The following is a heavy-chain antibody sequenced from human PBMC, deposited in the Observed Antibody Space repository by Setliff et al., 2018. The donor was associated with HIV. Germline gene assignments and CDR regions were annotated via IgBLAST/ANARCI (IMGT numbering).Heavy chain of an antibody. J-gene: IGHJ3*01. Sequence: SETLSLTCTVPGGSINRSNYYWGWIRQHPGKGLEWIGYIYNTGSTYHSPSLESRVTMSIDTSKNQFSLNVSSVTAADTAVYYCARGWGHDGFDFWGQGTMVTVSS. CDR2: IYNTGST. CDR3: ARGWGHDGFDF. V-gene: IGHV4-39*07. CDR1: GGSINRSNYY. D-gene: IGHD7-27*01.